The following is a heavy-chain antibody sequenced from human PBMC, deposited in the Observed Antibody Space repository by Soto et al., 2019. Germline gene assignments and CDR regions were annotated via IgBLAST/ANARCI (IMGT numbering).Heavy chain of an antibody. V-gene: IGHV3-33*01. D-gene: IGHD3-3*01. CDR2: IWYDGSNK. J-gene: IGHJ4*02. CDR1: GFTFSSYG. CDR3: ARDYDFWSGYYGLGY. Sequence: GGSLRLSCAASGFTFSSYGMHWVRQAPGKGLEWVAVIWYDGSNKYYADSVKGRFTISRDNSKNTLYLQMNSLRAEDTAVYYCARDYDFWSGYYGLGYWGQGTLVTVSS.